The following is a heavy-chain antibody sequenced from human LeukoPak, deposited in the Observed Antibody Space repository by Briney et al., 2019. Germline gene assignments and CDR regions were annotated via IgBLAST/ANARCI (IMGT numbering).Heavy chain of an antibody. V-gene: IGHV3-23*01. J-gene: IGHJ4*02. D-gene: IGHD6-19*01. CDR2: ISGSGGAT. CDR3: AKKGDSSGWSRFDY. CDR1: GFTFNTYG. Sequence: GGSLRLSCAASGFTFNTYGMSWVRQAPGKGLEWVSGISGSGGATYYADSVKGRFTISRDNSKNTLYLQMDSLRAEDTAVYYCAKKGDSSGWSRFDYWGQGTLVTVSS.